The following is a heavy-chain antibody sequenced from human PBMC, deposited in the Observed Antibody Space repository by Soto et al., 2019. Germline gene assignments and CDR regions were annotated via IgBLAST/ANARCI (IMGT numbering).Heavy chain of an antibody. CDR2: ISWDGGST. Sequence: GGSLRLSCAASGFTFDDYTMHWVRQAPGKGLEWVSLISWDGGSTYYADSVKGRFTISRDNSKNSLYLQMNSLRTEDTALYYCAKAGVAPGGDYYGMDVWGQGTTVTVSS. J-gene: IGHJ6*02. D-gene: IGHD2-15*01. CDR3: AKAGVAPGGDYYGMDV. V-gene: IGHV3-43*01. CDR1: GFTFDDYT.